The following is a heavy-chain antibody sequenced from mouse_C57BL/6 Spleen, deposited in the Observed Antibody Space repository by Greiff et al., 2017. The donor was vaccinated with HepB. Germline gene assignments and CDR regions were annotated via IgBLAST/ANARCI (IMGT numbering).Heavy chain of an antibody. J-gene: IGHJ4*01. V-gene: IGHV1-22*01. CDR1: GYTFTDYN. CDR3: ARTTGPYAMDY. D-gene: IGHD4-1*02. CDR2: INPNNGGT. Sequence: EVHLVESGPELVKPGASVKMSCKASGYTFTDYNMHWVKQSHGKSLEWIGYINPNNGGTSYNQKFKGKATLTVNKSSSTAYMELRSLTSEDSAVYYCARTTGPYAMDYWGQGTSVTVSS.